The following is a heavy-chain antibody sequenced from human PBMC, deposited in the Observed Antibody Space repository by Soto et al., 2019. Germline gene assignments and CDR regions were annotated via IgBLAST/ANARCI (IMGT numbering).Heavy chain of an antibody. D-gene: IGHD6-13*01. CDR3: ARGVIAAAGTSGDWFDP. Sequence: SETLSLTCAVYGGSFSGYYWSWIRQPPGKGLEWIGEINHSGSTNYNPSLKSRVTISVDTSKNQFSLKLSSVTAADTAVYYCARGVIAAAGTSGDWFDPWGQGTLVTVSS. J-gene: IGHJ5*02. V-gene: IGHV4-34*01. CDR2: INHSGST. CDR1: GGSFSGYY.